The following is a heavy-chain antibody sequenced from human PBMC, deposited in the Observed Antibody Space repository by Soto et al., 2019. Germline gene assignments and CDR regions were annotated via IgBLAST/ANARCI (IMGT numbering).Heavy chain of an antibody. CDR3: ARDIGDNKNWFDP. CDR1: GGSISSGGYY. Sequence: SETLSLTCTVSGGSISSGGYYWSWIRQHPGKGLEWIGYIYYSGSTYYNPSLKSRVTISVDTSKNQFSLKLSSVTAAGTAVYYCARDIGDNKNWFDPWGQGTLVTVSS. V-gene: IGHV4-31*03. D-gene: IGHD2-21*02. CDR2: IYYSGST. J-gene: IGHJ5*02.